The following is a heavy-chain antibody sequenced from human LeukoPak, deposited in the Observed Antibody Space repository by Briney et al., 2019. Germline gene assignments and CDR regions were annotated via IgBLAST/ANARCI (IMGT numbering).Heavy chain of an antibody. D-gene: IGHD4-23*01. CDR1: DYSISSDYY. J-gene: IGHJ3*02. CDR3: ARTVGGGARSRAFDI. V-gene: IGHV4-38-2*02. Sequence: PSETLSLTCTVSDYSISSDYYWGWIRQPPGKGLEWIGSINHSGNTYYNPSLRSRVTVSVDTSKKQFSLKLSFVTAADTAVYYCARTVGGGARSRAFDIWGHGTVVTVSS. CDR2: INHSGNT.